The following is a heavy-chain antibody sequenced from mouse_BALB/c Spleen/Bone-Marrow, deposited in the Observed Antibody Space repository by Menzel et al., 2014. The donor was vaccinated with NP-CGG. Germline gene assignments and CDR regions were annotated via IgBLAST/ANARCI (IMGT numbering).Heavy chain of an antibody. V-gene: IGHV1-5*01. D-gene: IGHD2-14*01. Sequence: VHVKQSGTVLARPGASVKMSCKASGYSFTSYWMHWVKQRPGQGLEWIGAIYPGNSDISYNQKFKGKAKLTAVTSASTADMELSSLTNEDSAVYYCTIYRFDEDAMDYWGQGTSVTVSS. J-gene: IGHJ4*01. CDR3: TIYRFDEDAMDY. CDR1: GYSFTSYW. CDR2: IYPGNSDI.